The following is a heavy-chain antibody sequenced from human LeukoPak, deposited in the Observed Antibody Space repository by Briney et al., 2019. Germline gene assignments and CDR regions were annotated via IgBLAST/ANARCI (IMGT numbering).Heavy chain of an antibody. CDR3: AKTYYYDSSGYIFDY. CDR1: GFTFSSYA. J-gene: IGHJ4*02. V-gene: IGHV3-23*01. CDR2: ISGSGGST. D-gene: IGHD3-22*01. Sequence: PGGSLRLSCAASGFTFSSYAMSLVRQAPGKGLEWVSAISGSGGSTYYADSVKGRFTISRDNSKNTLYLQMNSLRAEDTAVYYCAKTYYYDSSGYIFDYWGQGTLVTVSS.